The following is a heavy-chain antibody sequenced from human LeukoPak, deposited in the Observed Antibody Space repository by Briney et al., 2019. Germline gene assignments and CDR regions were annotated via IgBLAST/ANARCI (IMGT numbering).Heavy chain of an antibody. D-gene: IGHD2-2*01. CDR1: GYSFPSQW. CDR3: AIRAYCSTTNCYGSEHVDY. V-gene: IGHV5-51*01. Sequence: GESLKISCKGSGYSFPSQWIGWVRQMPGKGLEWMGIIYLGDSDTRYSPSFQGQVTISADKSISTAYLQWSSLKASDTAMYYCAIRAYCSTTNCYGSEHVDYWGQGTLVTVS. CDR2: IYLGDSDT. J-gene: IGHJ4*02.